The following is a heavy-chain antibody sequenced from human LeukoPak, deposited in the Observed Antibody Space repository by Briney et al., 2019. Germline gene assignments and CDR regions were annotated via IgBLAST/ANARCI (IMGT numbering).Heavy chain of an antibody. V-gene: IGHV4-59*01. CDR2: IYYSGST. CDR3: ARDQTYYYDSSGYFSGAFYI. J-gene: IGHJ3*02. D-gene: IGHD3-22*01. CDR1: GGSISSYY. Sequence: SETLSLTCTVSGGSISSYYWSWIRRPPGKGLEWIGYIYYSGSTNYNPSLKSRVTISVDTSKNQFSLKLSSVTAADTAVYYCARDQTYYYDSSGYFSGAFYIWGQGTMVTVSS.